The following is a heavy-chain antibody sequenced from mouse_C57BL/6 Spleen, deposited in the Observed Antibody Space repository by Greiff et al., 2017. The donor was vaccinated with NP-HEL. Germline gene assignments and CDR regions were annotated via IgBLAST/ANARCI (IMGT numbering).Heavy chain of an antibody. J-gene: IGHJ2*01. Sequence: VQLQQSGAELVRPGASVTLSCKASGYTFTDYEMHWVKQTPVHGLEWIGAIDPETGGTAYNQKFKGKAILTADKSSSTAYMELRSLTSEDSAVYYCTRQLRLPYFDYWGQGTTLTVSS. CDR3: TRQLRLPYFDY. CDR1: GYTFTDYE. V-gene: IGHV1-15*01. CDR2: IDPETGGT. D-gene: IGHD3-2*02.